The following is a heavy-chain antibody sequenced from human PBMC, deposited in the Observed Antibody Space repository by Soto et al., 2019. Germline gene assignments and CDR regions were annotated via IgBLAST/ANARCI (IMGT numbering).Heavy chain of an antibody. CDR3: ARDPNDSSAYYHHYYYGMDV. J-gene: IGHJ6*02. CDR1: GYTFTSYG. CDR2: INAGNGNT. Sequence: QIQLMQSGAEVKKPGASVKVSCKASGYTFTSYGIHWVRQAPGQRLEWTGWINAGNGNTKYSEKFQGRVTITRDTSASTAYLELSSLRSEDTAVYYCARDPNDSSAYYHHYYYGMDVWGQETTVTVSS. V-gene: IGHV1-3*01. D-gene: IGHD3-22*01.